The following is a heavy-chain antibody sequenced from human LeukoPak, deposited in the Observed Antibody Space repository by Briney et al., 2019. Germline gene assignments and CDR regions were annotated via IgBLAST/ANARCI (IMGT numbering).Heavy chain of an antibody. CDR2: MNPSNGDT. D-gene: IGHD2-2*01. V-gene: IGHV1-2*02. Sequence: ASVKVSCKASAYPFTGYYVHWVRQAPGQGLEWMGWMNPSNGDTNYVQKFQGRVTMTRDTSRRTAYMELNSLRFDDTAVYYCARWEASPSRGWFSPWGRGTLVTVSS. CDR3: ARWEASPSRGWFSP. CDR1: AYPFTGYY. J-gene: IGHJ5*02.